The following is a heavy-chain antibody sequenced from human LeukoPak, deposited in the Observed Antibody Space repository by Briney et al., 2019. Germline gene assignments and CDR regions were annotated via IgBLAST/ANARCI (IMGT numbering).Heavy chain of an antibody. CDR1: DDSITMYY. CDR3: ARGRVSSSTWYSTYYYFFYMDF. V-gene: IGHV4-59*01. CDR2: VDHTGST. Sequence: SETLSLTCTVSDDSITMYYWTWIRQPPGKGLEWIGYVDHTGSTKFNPSLNGRVSISGDTSNNFFSLRLRSVTAADTAVYFCARGRVSSSTWYSTYYYFFYMDFWGKGTTVTVSS. J-gene: IGHJ6*03. D-gene: IGHD4-11*01.